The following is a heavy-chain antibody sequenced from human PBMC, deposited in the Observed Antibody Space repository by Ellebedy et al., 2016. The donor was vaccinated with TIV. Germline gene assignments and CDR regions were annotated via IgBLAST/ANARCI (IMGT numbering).Heavy chain of an antibody. CDR1: GDSVSSNSPT. J-gene: IGHJ4*02. V-gene: IGHV6-1*01. CDR2: TYYRSNWYY. CDR3: TRYNSGWKIFDY. D-gene: IGHD6-19*01. Sequence: MPSETLSLTCAISGDSVSSNSPTWDWIRQSPSRGLEWLGRTYYRSNWYYEYAVSVYSRITINPDTSKNQFSLQLNSVTPEDTAVYYCTRYNSGWKIFDYWGQGTLVTVSS.